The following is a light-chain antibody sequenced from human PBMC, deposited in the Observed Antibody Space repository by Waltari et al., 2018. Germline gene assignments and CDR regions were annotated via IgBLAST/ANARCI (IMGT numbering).Light chain of an antibody. V-gene: IGKV4-1*01. CDR1: QSVLYSSNNKNY. Sequence: DIVMTQSPDSLAVSLGERATINCKSSQSVLYSSNNKNYLAWYQQKPGQPPRLLIYWASTRESGVPDRFGGSGSGTGFTLTISSLQAEDVALYYCQQYYSTTQAFGQGTKVEI. CDR3: QQYYSTTQA. J-gene: IGKJ1*01. CDR2: WAS.